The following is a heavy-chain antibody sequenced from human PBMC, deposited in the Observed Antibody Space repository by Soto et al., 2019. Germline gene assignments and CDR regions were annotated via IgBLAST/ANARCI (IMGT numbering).Heavy chain of an antibody. V-gene: IGHV1-69*02. Sequence: QVQLVQSGAEVKKPGSSVKVSCKASGGTFSSYTISWVRQAPGQGLEWMGRIIPILGIANYAQKFQGRVXRXGEKSTSTAYMELSSLRSEDTVVYYCARGAYSYVDYWGQGTLVTVSS. CDR1: GGTFSSYT. CDR3: ARGAYSYVDY. J-gene: IGHJ4*02. D-gene: IGHD5-18*01. CDR2: IIPILGIA.